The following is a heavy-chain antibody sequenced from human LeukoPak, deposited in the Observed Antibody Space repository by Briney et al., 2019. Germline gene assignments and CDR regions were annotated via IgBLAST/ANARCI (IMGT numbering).Heavy chain of an antibody. D-gene: IGHD3-22*01. CDR3: ARLTYYYDSSGYYTYYYYYYMDV. CDR2: INHSGST. V-gene: IGHV4-39*07. J-gene: IGHJ6*03. CDR1: GGSISSSSYY. Sequence: SETLSLTCTVSGGSISSSSYYWGWIRQPPGKGLEWIGEINHSGSTNYNPSLKSRVTISVDTSKNQFSLKLSSVTAADTAVYYCARLTYYYDSSGYYTYYYYYYMDVWGKGTTVTISS.